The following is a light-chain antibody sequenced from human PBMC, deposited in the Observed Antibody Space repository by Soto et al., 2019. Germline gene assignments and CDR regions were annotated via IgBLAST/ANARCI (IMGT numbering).Light chain of an antibody. CDR3: QQYTDWRLT. J-gene: IGKJ1*01. Sequence: VLTQSPGTLSVSPGERATLSCRASQSVTSNYLAWYQQKPGQDPSLRIDGISTRATGGPDRFSGSRSGTDFTLANNRLEPEDFAVYYCQQYTDWRLTFGQGTKVDIK. CDR2: GIS. V-gene: IGKV3-20*01. CDR1: QSVTSNY.